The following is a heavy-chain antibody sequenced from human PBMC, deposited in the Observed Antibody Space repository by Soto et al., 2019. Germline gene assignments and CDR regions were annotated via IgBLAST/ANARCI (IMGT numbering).Heavy chain of an antibody. J-gene: IGHJ4*02. CDR3: ARDSGDYQGFDY. Sequence: PSETLSLTCTVSGGSIISYYWSWIRQPAGKGLEWIGRIYTSGSTNYNPSLKSRVTVSLDTSKNEFSLRVSSVTAADTAVYYCARDSGDYQGFDYWGQGTLVTVSS. D-gene: IGHD4-17*01. CDR1: GGSIISYY. V-gene: IGHV4-4*07. CDR2: IYTSGST.